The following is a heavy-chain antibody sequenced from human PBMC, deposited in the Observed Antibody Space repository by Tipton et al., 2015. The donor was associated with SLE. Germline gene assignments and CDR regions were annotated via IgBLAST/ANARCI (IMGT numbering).Heavy chain of an antibody. D-gene: IGHD5-18*01. J-gene: IGHJ4*02. CDR1: GGSVRSGSFY. V-gene: IGHV4-61*01. CDR2: MFYGGSA. CDR3: ARCQIWLRGVFDS. Sequence: TLSLTCTVSGGSVRSGSFYWSWIRQAPGKGLEWIGYMFYGGSANNNPSLKSRVTISLDTSRDQFSLKLSSVTAADTAVYYCARCQIWLRGVFDSWGQGPLVTVSS.